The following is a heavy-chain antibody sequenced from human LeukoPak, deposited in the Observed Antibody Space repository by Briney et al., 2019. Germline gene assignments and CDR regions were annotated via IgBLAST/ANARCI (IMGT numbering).Heavy chain of an antibody. CDR1: GGSFSGYY. J-gene: IGHJ3*02. CDR3: ARASYYDFWSGYYNAFDI. D-gene: IGHD3-3*01. CDR2: INHSGST. Sequence: PSESLSLTCAVYGGSFSGYYWSWIRQPPGKGLEWIGEINHSGSTNYNPSLKSRVTISVDTSKNQFSLKLSSVTAADTAVYYCARASYYDFWSGYYNAFDIWGQGTMVTVSS. V-gene: IGHV4-34*01.